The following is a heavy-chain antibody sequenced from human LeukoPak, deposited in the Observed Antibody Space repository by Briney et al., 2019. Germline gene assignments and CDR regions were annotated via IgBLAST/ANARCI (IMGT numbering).Heavy chain of an antibody. V-gene: IGHV3-23*01. CDR3: AKRLLHYFDS. D-gene: IGHD2-15*01. Sequence: GGSLRLSCAASGFTLNSYAMSWVRQAPGKGLEWVAGISGSTYRTYYADYVKGRFTISRDNSKNTLYLQMNGLRAEDTAVYYCAKRLLHYFDSWGQGTLVTVSS. CDR1: GFTLNSYA. CDR2: ISGSTYRT. J-gene: IGHJ4*02.